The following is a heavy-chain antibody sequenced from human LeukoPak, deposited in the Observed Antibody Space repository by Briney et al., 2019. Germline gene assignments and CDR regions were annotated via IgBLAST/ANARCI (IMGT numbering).Heavy chain of an antibody. CDR2: ISGGSGSI. Sequence: PGGSLRLSCAASGFTFSSYSMNWVRQAPGKRLEWLSYISGGSGSIIHADSVRGRFTISRDDAMNSLYLQMNSLRAEDTAVYYCARGDTAVARSFDYWGQGTLVTVSS. CDR3: ARGDTAVARSFDY. D-gene: IGHD5-18*01. V-gene: IGHV3-48*01. J-gene: IGHJ4*02. CDR1: GFTFSSYS.